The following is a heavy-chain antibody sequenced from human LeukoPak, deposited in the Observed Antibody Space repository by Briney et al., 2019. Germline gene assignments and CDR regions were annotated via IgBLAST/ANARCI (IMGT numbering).Heavy chain of an antibody. J-gene: IGHJ4*02. CDR2: ISPSNISS. D-gene: IGHD1-26*01. Sequence: GGCLRLSCAASGVTFSNYAISWVRQALGKGLEWVSSISPSNISSYYADSVRGRFTIPRDNSKNTLYLQMNSLRAEDTAVYYCAKDMGPRATNFDCWGQGTLVSVSS. V-gene: IGHV3-23*01. CDR3: AKDMGPRATNFDC. CDR1: GVTFSNYA.